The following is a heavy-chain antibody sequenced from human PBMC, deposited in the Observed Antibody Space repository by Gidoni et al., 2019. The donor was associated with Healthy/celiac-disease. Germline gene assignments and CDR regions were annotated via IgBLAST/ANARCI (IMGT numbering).Heavy chain of an antibody. CDR1: GSTFADYA. V-gene: IGHV3-9*01. CDR3: AKEAAAGADYYYYGMDV. J-gene: IGHJ6*02. CDR2: ISWNSGSI. D-gene: IGHD6-13*01. Sequence: EVQLVESGGGLVQPARSLILSCAASGSTFADYAMHWVRQAPGKGLEWVSGISWNSGSIGYADSVKVRFTISRDNAKNTLYLQMNSLRAEDTALYYCAKEAAAGADYYYYGMDVWGQGTTVTVSS.